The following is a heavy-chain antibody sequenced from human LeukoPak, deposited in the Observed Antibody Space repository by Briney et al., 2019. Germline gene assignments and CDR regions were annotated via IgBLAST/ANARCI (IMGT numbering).Heavy chain of an antibody. D-gene: IGHD6-13*01. CDR1: GDSISNSGYY. Sequence: SSETLSLTCTVSGDSISNSGYYWDWIRQSPGKGLEWIGSINHSGTTYYEPSLTSRVTISVDASKNQFSLKLSSVPAADTTIYYCARKKLVARGYFDFWGRGIPVTVSS. V-gene: IGHV4-39*01. J-gene: IGHJ4*02. CDR3: ARKKLVARGYFDF. CDR2: INHSGTT.